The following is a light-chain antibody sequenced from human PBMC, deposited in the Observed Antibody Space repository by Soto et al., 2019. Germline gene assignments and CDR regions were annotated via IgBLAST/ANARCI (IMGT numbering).Light chain of an antibody. J-gene: IGLJ3*02. CDR3: ETWDSNTHTV. V-gene: IGLV4-60*02. CDR2: LEGSGSY. CDR1: SGHSSYI. Sequence: QSVLTQSSSASASLGSAVKLTCTLSSGHSSYIIAWHQQQPGKAPRYLMKLEGSGSYNKGSGVPDRFSGSSSGADRYLTISNLQFEDEAAYYCETWDSNTHTVFGGGTKLPVL.